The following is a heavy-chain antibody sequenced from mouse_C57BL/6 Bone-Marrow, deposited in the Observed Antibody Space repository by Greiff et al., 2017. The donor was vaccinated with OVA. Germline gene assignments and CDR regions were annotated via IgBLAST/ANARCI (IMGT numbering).Heavy chain of an antibody. V-gene: IGHV1-81*01. CDR1: GYTFTSYG. J-gene: IGHJ2*01. Sequence: QVHVKQSGAELARPGASVKLSCKASGYTFTSYGISWVKQRTGQGLEWIGEIYPRSGNTYYNEKFKGKATLTADKSSSTAYMELRSLTSEDSEVYFDARSQWEDLYWGQGTTLTLSS. CDR3: ARSQWEDLY. D-gene: IGHD4-1*01. CDR2: IYPRSGNT.